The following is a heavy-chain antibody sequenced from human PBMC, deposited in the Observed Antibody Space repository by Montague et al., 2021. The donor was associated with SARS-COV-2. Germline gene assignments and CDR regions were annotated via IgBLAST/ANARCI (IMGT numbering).Heavy chain of an antibody. CDR1: GGPISRSGYY. J-gene: IGHJ4*02. CDR3: ARQLRYYDWRAGY. CDR2: IYHAGST. V-gene: IGHV4-39*06. D-gene: IGHD3-9*01. Sequence: SETLSLTCSGSGGPISRSGYYWGWIRQPPGKGLYGVGNIYHAGSTYYNPSLKSRATIFVDTSNSQSPLKLTSVTAADTAVYYFARQLRYYDWRAGYWGQGTLVSVSS.